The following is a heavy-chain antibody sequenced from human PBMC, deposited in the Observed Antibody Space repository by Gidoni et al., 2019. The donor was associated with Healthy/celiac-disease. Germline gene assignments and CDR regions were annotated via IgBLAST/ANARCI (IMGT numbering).Heavy chain of an antibody. CDR2: ISWNSGSI. Sequence: EVQLVESGGGLVQPGRSLRLSCAASGFTFDDYAMHWVRQAPGKGLEWVSGISWNSGSIGYADSVKGRFTISRDNAKNSLYLRMNSLRAEDTALYYCAKDYDVTGRSFGYYYYGMDVWGQGTTVTVSS. J-gene: IGHJ6*02. V-gene: IGHV3-9*01. CDR1: GFTFDDYA. D-gene: IGHD1-20*01. CDR3: AKDYDVTGRSFGYYYYGMDV.